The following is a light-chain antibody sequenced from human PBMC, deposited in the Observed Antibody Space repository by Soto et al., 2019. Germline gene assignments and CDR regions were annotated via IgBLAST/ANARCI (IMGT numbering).Light chain of an antibody. Sequence: EIVLTQSPGTLSLSPGERATLSCRARQSVSSSYLAWYQQKPGQAPRILIYGASSRATGIPDRFSGSGSGTDLTLTISRLEPEDFAVYYCQQYGSSSWTFGQGTKVEIK. J-gene: IGKJ1*01. CDR3: QQYGSSSWT. V-gene: IGKV3-20*01. CDR2: GAS. CDR1: QSVSSSY.